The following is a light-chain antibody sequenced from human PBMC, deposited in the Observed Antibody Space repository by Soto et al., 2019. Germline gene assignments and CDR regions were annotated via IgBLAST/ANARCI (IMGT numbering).Light chain of an antibody. CDR2: DAS. CDR1: QSISVS. J-gene: IGKJ1*01. V-gene: IGKV1-5*01. CDR3: QQYDKYST. Sequence: GDTVTITCRASQSISVSLAWYQQKPGKAPNLLIYDASTLQGGVPSRFSGSGSGTEFTLTVTSLQPEDFATYFCQQYDKYSTFGHGTKVDIK.